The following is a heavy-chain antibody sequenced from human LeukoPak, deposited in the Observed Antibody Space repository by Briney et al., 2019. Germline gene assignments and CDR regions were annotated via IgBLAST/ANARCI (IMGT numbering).Heavy chain of an antibody. CDR1: GFTFSSYA. Sequence: GGSLRLSCAASGFTFSSYAMSWVRQAPGKGLEWVSATSGSGGSTYYADSVKGRFTISRDNSKNTLYLQMNSLRAEDTAVYYCAKDLIKDIVLMVYATGLFDYWGQGTLVTVSS. CDR3: AKDLIKDIVLMVYATGLFDY. J-gene: IGHJ4*02. D-gene: IGHD2-8*01. V-gene: IGHV3-23*01. CDR2: TSGSGGST.